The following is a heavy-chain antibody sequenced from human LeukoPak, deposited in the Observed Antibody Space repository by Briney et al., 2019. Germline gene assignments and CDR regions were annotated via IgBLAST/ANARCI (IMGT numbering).Heavy chain of an antibody. V-gene: IGHV1-69*13. CDR1: GYTFTSYD. D-gene: IGHD3-3*01. CDR2: IIPIFGTA. Sequence: ASVKVSCKASGYTFTSYDINWVRQAPGQGLEWMGGIIPIFGTANYAQKFQGRVTITADESTSTAYMELSSLRSEDTAVYYCASRDYDFWSGRGGRYYFDYWGQGTLVTVSS. CDR3: ASRDYDFWSGRGGRYYFDY. J-gene: IGHJ4*02.